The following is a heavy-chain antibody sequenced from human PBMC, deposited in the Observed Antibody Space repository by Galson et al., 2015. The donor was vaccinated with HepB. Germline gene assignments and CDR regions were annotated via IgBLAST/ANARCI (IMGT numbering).Heavy chain of an antibody. CDR2: IKQDGSEK. Sequence: SLRLSCAASGFTFSSYWMSWVRQAPGKGLEWVANIKQDGSEKYYVDSVKGRFTISRDNAKNSLYLQMNSLRAEDTAVYYCARDPLYGSGSTYFDYWGQGTLVTVSS. J-gene: IGHJ4*02. D-gene: IGHD3-10*01. CDR1: GFTFSSYW. CDR3: ARDPLYGSGSTYFDY. V-gene: IGHV3-7*03.